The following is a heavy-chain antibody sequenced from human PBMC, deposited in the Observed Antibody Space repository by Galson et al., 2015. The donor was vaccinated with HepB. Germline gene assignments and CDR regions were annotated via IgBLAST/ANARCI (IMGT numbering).Heavy chain of an antibody. Sequence: SLRLSCAASGFTFSSYGMHWVRQAPGKGLEWVAFIRYDGSNKYYADSVKGRFTISRDNSKNTLYLQMNSLRAEDTAVYYCAKGGGVKYRYGDYWGQGTLVTVSS. CDR1: GFTFSSYG. CDR2: IRYDGSNK. CDR3: AKGGGVKYRYGDY. J-gene: IGHJ4*02. D-gene: IGHD3-16*02. V-gene: IGHV3-30*02.